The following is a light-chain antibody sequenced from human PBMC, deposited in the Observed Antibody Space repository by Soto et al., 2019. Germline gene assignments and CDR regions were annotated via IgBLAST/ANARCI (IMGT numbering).Light chain of an antibody. Sequence: QSALTQPASVSGSPGQSITISCTGTSSDVGGYNYVSWYQQHPGKAPKLMIYYVSNRPSGDSNRFSGSKSGNTASLTISGLQAEDDADYYCSSYTSSSTLLYVFGTGTKLTVL. J-gene: IGLJ1*01. V-gene: IGLV2-14*01. CDR3: SSYTSSSTLLYV. CDR1: SSDVGGYNY. CDR2: YVS.